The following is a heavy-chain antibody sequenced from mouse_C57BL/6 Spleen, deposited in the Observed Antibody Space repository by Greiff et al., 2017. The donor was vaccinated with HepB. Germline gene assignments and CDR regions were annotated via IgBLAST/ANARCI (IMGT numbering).Heavy chain of an antibody. CDR3: ARSYYGSSHFDY. D-gene: IGHD1-1*01. Sequence: EVKVVESVAELVRPGASVKLSCTASGFNIKNTYMHWVKQRPEQGLEWIGYIYIGNGYTEYNEKFKGKATLTSDTSSSTAYMQLSSLTSEDSAIYFCARSYYGSSHFDYWGQGTSLTVSS. CDR1: GFNIKNTY. V-gene: IGHV1-58*01. J-gene: IGHJ2*02. CDR2: IYIGNGYT.